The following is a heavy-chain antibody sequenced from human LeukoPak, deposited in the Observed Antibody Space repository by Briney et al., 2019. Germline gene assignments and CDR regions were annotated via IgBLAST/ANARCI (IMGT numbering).Heavy chain of an antibody. V-gene: IGHV3-23*01. D-gene: IGHD3-10*02. Sequence: AGGSLRLSCGVSGFTFSSYALTWVRRAPGKGLEWVAGISGSGVNTDYADSVKGRFTLSRDNAKNSLYLQMNSLRAEDTAVYYCAELAITMIGGVWGKGTTVTISS. J-gene: IGHJ6*04. CDR3: AELAITMIGGV. CDR2: ISGSGVNT. CDR1: GFTFSSYA.